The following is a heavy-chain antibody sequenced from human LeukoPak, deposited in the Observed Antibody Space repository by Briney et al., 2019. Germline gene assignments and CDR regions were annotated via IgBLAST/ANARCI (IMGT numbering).Heavy chain of an antibody. CDR3: ARDGGTYYYDSSGPRHFDY. Sequence: ASVKVSCKASGYTFTGYYMHWVRQAPGQGLEWMGIINPSGGSTSYAQKFQGRVTMTRDMSTSTVYMELSSLRSEDTAVYYCARDGGTYYYDSSGPRHFDYWGQGTLVTVSS. CDR2: INPSGGST. CDR1: GYTFTGYY. V-gene: IGHV1-46*01. J-gene: IGHJ4*02. D-gene: IGHD3-22*01.